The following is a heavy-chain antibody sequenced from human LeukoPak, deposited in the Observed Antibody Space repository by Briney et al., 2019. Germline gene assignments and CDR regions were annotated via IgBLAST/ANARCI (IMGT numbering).Heavy chain of an antibody. CDR1: GFTFNNYG. CDR2: FSNSGDET. Sequence: GGSLRLSCAASGFTFNNYGMGWVRQAPGKGLEWVSVFSNSGDETFYADSMKGRFTISRDNSKSTLYLQMHSLRIEDTAIYYCAKKFGDYGCFDYWGQGTLVTVSS. V-gene: IGHV3-23*01. D-gene: IGHD4/OR15-4a*01. J-gene: IGHJ4*02. CDR3: AKKFGDYGCFDY.